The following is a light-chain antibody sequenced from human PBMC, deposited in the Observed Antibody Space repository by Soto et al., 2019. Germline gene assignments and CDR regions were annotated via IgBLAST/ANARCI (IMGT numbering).Light chain of an antibody. CDR1: QTVASN. CDR2: GAS. J-gene: IGKJ2*01. CDR3: QQYHNWPPQYT. Sequence: EIVMTQSPAIQSVSPGERATLSCRASQTVASNLAWYQQKPGQAPRLLIHGASTRATGVSARFSGSGSGTEFTLTISSLQSEDFAVYYCQQYHNWPPQYTFGQGTKLQIK. V-gene: IGKV3-15*01.